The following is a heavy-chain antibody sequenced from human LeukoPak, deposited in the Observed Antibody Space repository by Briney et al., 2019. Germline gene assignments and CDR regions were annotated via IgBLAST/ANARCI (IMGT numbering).Heavy chain of an antibody. CDR2: IYYSGST. D-gene: IGHD3-10*01. V-gene: IGHV4-39*01. CDR3: ARDPGVLWFGELFYFDY. J-gene: IGHJ4*02. Sequence: SETLSLTCTVSGGSISSRSYYWGWIRQPPGKGLEWIGSIYYSGSTYYNPSLKSRVTISVDTSKNQFSLKLSSVTAADTAVYYCARDPGVLWFGELFYFDYWGQGTLVTVSS. CDR1: GGSISSRSYY.